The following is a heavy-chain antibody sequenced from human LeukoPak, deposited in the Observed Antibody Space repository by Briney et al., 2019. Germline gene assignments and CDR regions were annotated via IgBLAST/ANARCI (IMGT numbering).Heavy chain of an antibody. D-gene: IGHD3-10*01. Sequence: GGSLRLSCAASGFTFNNNAMSWVRQATGKGLEWVSAIGTAGDTYYPGSVKGRFTISRENAKNSLYLQMNSLRAGDTAVYYCARGPSAYYYGSGSLDYWGQGTLVTVSS. V-gene: IGHV3-13*01. CDR3: ARGPSAYYYGSGSLDY. J-gene: IGHJ4*02. CDR1: GFTFNNNA. CDR2: IGTAGDT.